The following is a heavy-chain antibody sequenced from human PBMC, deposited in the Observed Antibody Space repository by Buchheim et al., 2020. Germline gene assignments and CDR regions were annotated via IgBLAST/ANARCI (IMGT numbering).Heavy chain of an antibody. D-gene: IGHD3-22*01. V-gene: IGHV3-21*01. CDR1: GFTFSSYS. CDR2: ISSSSSYI. CDR3: ARDEEKYYYDSSGYFLH. Sequence: EVQLVESGGGLVQPGGSLRLSCAASGFTFSSYSMNWVRQAPGKGLEWVSSISSSSSYIYYADSVKGRFTISRDNAKNSLYLQMNSLRAEDTAVYYCARDEEKYYYDSSGYFLHWGQGTL. J-gene: IGHJ4*02.